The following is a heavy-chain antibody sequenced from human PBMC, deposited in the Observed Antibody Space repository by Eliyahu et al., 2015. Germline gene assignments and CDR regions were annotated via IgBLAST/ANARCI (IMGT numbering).Heavy chain of an antibody. CDR3: ARDRAVAGTSPWFDP. V-gene: IGHV1-3*01. CDR1: GYTXTSYA. Sequence: QVQLVQSGAEVKKPGASXXVSCKASGYTXTSYAMHWVRQAPGQRLEXMGWINAGNGNTKYSQKFQGRVTITRDTSASTAYMELSSLRSEDTAVYYCARDRAVAGTSPWFDPWGQGTLVTVSS. D-gene: IGHD6-19*01. CDR2: INAGNGNT. J-gene: IGHJ5*02.